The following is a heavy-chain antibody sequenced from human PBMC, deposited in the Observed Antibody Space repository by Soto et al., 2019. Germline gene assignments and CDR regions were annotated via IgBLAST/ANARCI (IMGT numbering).Heavy chain of an antibody. J-gene: IGHJ3*02. V-gene: IGHV3-30*03. CDR1: GLTFSNYG. D-gene: IGHD2-15*01. CDR2: ISFDGSSK. Sequence: LRLSCAASGLTFSNYGMHWVRQAPGKGLEWVAFISFDGSSKNYADSVKGRFTTSRDNSKSTLYLQMNSLRAEDTAVYYCARLYCSASSCYSVGAFDIRGQGTMVTVSS. CDR3: ARLYCSASSCYSVGAFDI.